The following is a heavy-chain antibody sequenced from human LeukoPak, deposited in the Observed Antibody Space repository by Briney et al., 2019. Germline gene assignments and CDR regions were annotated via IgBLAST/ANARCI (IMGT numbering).Heavy chain of an antibody. CDR2: IYSGGST. Sequence: GGSLRLSCAASGFTFSSYAMHWVRQAPGKGLEWVSVIYSGGSTYYADSVKGRFTISRDNSKNTLYLQMNSLRAEDTAVYYCARRYSSGWYLDYWGQGTLVTVSS. J-gene: IGHJ4*02. CDR3: ARRYSSGWYLDY. CDR1: GFTFSSYA. V-gene: IGHV3-66*04. D-gene: IGHD6-19*01.